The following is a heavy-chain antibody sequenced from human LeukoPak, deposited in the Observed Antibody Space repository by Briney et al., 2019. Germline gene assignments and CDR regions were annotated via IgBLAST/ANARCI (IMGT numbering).Heavy chain of an antibody. CDR2: MNPNSGNT. Sequence: ASVKVSCKASGYTFTSYDTNWVRQATGQGLEWMGWMNPNSGNTGYAQKFQGRVTMTRNTSISTAYMELSSLRSEDTAVYYCARGVGYDFWSGYYPYYYYYGMDVWGQGTTVTVSS. J-gene: IGHJ6*02. D-gene: IGHD3-3*01. V-gene: IGHV1-8*01. CDR1: GYTFTSYD. CDR3: ARGVGYDFWSGYYPYYYYYGMDV.